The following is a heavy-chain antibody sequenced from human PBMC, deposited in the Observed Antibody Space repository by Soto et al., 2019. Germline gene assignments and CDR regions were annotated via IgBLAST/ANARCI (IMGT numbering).Heavy chain of an antibody. D-gene: IGHD5-18*01. CDR2: IYYSGST. J-gene: IGHJ6*02. Sequence: SETLSLTCTVSGGSVSSGSYYWSWIRQPPGKGLEWIGYIYYSGSTNYNPSLKSRVTISVDTSKNQFSLKLSSVTAADTAVYYCASGEDSYGYRFGVPSYSSEIIDVSRHGTTVTV. CDR1: GGSVSSGSYY. V-gene: IGHV4-61*01. CDR3: ASGEDSYGYRFGVPSYSSEIIDV.